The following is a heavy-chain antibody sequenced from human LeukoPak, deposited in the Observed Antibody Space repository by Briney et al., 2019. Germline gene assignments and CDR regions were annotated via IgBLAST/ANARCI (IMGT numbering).Heavy chain of an antibody. V-gene: IGHV3-11*04. D-gene: IGHD3-22*01. CDR1: GFTFSDYH. CDR3: AREPYYDSSGYSPDY. J-gene: IGHJ4*02. CDR2: ISSSGSFI. Sequence: PGGSLRLSCAASGFTFSDYHMSWIRQAPGKGLEWVSYISSSGSFIYYADSVKGRFTISRDNAKNSLYLHMNSLRAEDTALYYCAREPYYDSSGYSPDYWGQGTLVTVSS.